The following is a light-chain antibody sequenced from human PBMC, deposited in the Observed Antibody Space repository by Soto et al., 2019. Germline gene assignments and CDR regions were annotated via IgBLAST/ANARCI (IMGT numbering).Light chain of an antibody. J-gene: IGLJ1*01. V-gene: IGLV2-14*01. CDR3: SSYTTSSTYV. CDR1: SSDVGGYSY. Sequence: QSVLTQPASVSGSPGQSIAISCTGTSSDVGGYSYVSWYQQQPGKAPKLVISDVSNQPSAVSDRFSGSKSGNTASLTISGLQTEVEADYYCSSYTTSSTYVFGTGTKLTVL. CDR2: DVS.